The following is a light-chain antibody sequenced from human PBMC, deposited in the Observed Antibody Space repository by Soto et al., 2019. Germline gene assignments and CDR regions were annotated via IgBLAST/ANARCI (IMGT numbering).Light chain of an antibody. Sequence: QSALTQPASVSGSPGQSITISCTGTSSDVGGYNYVSWYQQHPGKAPKLMIYEVSNRPSGVSNRFSGSKSGNTASLTIPGLQAEDEADYYCSSYTSSSPYVFGTGTKPTVL. CDR1: SSDVGGYNY. CDR3: SSYTSSSPYV. CDR2: EVS. V-gene: IGLV2-14*01. J-gene: IGLJ1*01.